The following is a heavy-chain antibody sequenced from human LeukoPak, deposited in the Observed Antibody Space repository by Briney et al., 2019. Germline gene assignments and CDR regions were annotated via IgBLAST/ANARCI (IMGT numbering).Heavy chain of an antibody. J-gene: IGHJ3*02. Sequence: SVKVSCKASGGTFSSYSISWVRQAPGQGLEWMGGIIPVFGTSNYAQKFQGRVTITADKSASTAYMELSSLRSEDTAVYYCARGGYSYGHPPVIWGQGTMVTVSS. CDR1: GGTFSSYS. D-gene: IGHD5-18*01. CDR3: ARGGYSYGHPPVI. V-gene: IGHV1-69*06. CDR2: IIPVFGTS.